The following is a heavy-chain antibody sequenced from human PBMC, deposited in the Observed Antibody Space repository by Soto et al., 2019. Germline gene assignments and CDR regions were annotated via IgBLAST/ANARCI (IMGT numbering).Heavy chain of an antibody. V-gene: IGHV3-13*01. CDR2: IGTAGDT. D-gene: IGHD1-20*01. Sequence: PGESLKISCAASGFTFSSYDMHWVRQATGKGLEWVSAIGTAGDTYYPGSVKGRFTISRENAKNSLYLQMNSLRAGDTAVYYCARISYHNWNYGMDVWGQGTTVTVSS. CDR1: GFTFSSYD. J-gene: IGHJ6*02. CDR3: ARISYHNWNYGMDV.